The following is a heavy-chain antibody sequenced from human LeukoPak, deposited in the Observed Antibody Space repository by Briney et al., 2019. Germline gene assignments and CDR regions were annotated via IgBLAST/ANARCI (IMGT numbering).Heavy chain of an antibody. J-gene: IGHJ4*02. CDR2: IKQDGSEK. D-gene: IGHD3-22*01. CDR1: GFTFSSYW. CDR3: AKDLYYYDSSGYYGLFDY. Sequence: GGSLRLSCAASGFTFSSYWMSWVRQAPGKGLEWVANIKQDGSEKYYVDSVKGRFTISRDNAKNSLYLQMNSLRAEDTAVYYCAKDLYYYDSSGYYGLFDYWGQGTLVTVSS. V-gene: IGHV3-7*01.